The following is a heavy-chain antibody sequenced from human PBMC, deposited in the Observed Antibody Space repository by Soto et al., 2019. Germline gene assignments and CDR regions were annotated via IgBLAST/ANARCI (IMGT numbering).Heavy chain of an antibody. CDR3: VREPLRAAEERFDY. Sequence: QVQLVESGGGVVQPGRSLRLSCAASGFTFSTYAMHWVRRAPDKGLEWVAVISYDASNKYYADSVKGRFTISRDNSNNTLYLHLDSLRPEDTAVYYCVREPLRAAEERFDYWGQGTLVPVSS. V-gene: IGHV3-30-3*01. CDR2: ISYDASNK. J-gene: IGHJ4*02. CDR1: GFTFSTYA. D-gene: IGHD2-15*01.